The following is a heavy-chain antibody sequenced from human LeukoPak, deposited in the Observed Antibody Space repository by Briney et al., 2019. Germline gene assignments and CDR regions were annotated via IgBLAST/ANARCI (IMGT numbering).Heavy chain of an antibody. V-gene: IGHV1-69*05. J-gene: IGHJ4*02. CDR3: ARSFQLHHKDPAGSSYRPYYFDY. CDR2: IIPIFGTP. CDR1: GGTFSSYA. D-gene: IGHD2-2*01. Sequence: SVKVSCKASGGTFSSYAISWVRQAPGQGLVWMGGIIPIFGTPNYAQKFQGRVTITTDESTSTAYMELSSLRSEDTALYYCARSFQLHHKDPAGSSYRPYYFDYWGQGTLVTVSS.